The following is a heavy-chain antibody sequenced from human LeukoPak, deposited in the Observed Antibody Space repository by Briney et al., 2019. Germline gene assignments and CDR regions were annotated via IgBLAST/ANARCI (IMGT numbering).Heavy chain of an antibody. D-gene: IGHD2-2*01. V-gene: IGHV3-23*01. CDR2: ISASGGST. Sequence: GGSLRLSCAASGFTFSSYVMSWVRQAPGKGLQWVSDISASGGSTYYADSVKGRFTISRDNSKNTLYLQMNSLRAEDTAVYYCARGPMRGNAFDIWGQGTMVTVSS. J-gene: IGHJ3*02. CDR3: ARGPMRGNAFDI. CDR1: GFTFSSYV.